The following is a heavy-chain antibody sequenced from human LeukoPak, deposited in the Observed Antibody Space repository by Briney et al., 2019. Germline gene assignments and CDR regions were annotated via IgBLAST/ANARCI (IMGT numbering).Heavy chain of an antibody. CDR2: ISSSGTFI. D-gene: IGHD3-10*01. CDR3: ARVQMVRGVSNYPYGMDV. V-gene: IGHV3-21*06. Sequence: GGSLRLSCAASGFPFSRYGINWVRQAPGKGLEWVSSISSSGTFIFYADSVKGRFTISRDNAKSSVFLHMDNLRAEDTALYYCARVQMVRGVSNYPYGMDVWGQGTTVTVSS. J-gene: IGHJ6*02. CDR1: GFPFSRYG.